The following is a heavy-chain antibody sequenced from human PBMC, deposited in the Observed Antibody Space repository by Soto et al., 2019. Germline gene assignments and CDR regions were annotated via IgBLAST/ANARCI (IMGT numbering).Heavy chain of an antibody. CDR1: GGSFSGYY. J-gene: IGHJ4*02. CDR3: ARGLAVAIFDY. V-gene: IGHV4-34*01. CDR2: INHSGST. Sequence: QVQLQQWGAGLLKPSETLSLTCAVYGGSFSGYYWSWIRQPPGKGLEWIGEINHSGSTNYNPSLKSRVTISVDTSKNQFSLKLSSVTAADTAVYYCARGLAVAIFDYWGQGTLVTVSS. D-gene: IGHD6-19*01.